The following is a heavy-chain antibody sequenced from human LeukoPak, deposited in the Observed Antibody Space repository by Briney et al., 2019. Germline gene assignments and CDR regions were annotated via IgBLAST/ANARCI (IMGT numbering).Heavy chain of an antibody. Sequence: GGSLGLSCAASGFTFDDYAMHWVRQAPGKGLEWVSGISWNSVNIGYVDSVKGRFTISRDNAKNSLYLQMNSLRAEDTALYYCAKDGGPLIRGALDPWGQGTLVTVSS. CDR3: AKDGGPLIRGALDP. J-gene: IGHJ5*02. CDR2: ISWNSVNI. CDR1: GFTFDDYA. V-gene: IGHV3-9*01. D-gene: IGHD3-10*01.